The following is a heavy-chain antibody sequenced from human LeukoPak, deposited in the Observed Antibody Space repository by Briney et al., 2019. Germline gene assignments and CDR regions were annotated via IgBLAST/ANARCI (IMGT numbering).Heavy chain of an antibody. CDR1: GFTFSSYA. Sequence: PGGSLRLSCAASGFTFSSYAMHWVRQAPGKGLEWVAVIPYDGSNKYYADSVKGRFTISRDNSKNTLYLQMNSLRAEDTAVYYCAKTSPQGFGELPFDYWGQGTLVTVSS. V-gene: IGHV3-30*04. J-gene: IGHJ4*02. CDR3: AKTSPQGFGELPFDY. D-gene: IGHD3-10*01. CDR2: IPYDGSNK.